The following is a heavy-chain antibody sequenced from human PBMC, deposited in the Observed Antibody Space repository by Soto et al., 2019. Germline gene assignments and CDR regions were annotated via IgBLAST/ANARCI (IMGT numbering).Heavy chain of an antibody. J-gene: IGHJ4*02. V-gene: IGHV4-30-2*06. CDR2: IYPSGTI. CDR1: GGSITTRGFS. Sequence: LSLTCAVSGGSITTRGFSWNWIRQSPGKGLEWIGCIYPSGTIFYNPSLNSRVTISLDMSTNQFSLRLNSVTAADTAVYFCARVHSFRLAVARSGGMGLDHWGQGFLVTVSS. D-gene: IGHD6-13*01. CDR3: ARVHSFRLAVARSGGMGLDH.